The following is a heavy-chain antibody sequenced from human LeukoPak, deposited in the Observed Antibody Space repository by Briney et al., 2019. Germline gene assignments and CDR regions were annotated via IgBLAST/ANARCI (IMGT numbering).Heavy chain of an antibody. J-gene: IGHJ4*02. CDR1: GFTFSSYS. Sequence: GGSLRLSCAASGFTFSSYSMTWVRQAPGKGLEWVSSISSSSSYIYYADSVKGRFTISRDNAKNSLYLQMNSLRAEDTAVYYCARVSLNYYDSSGYYPFTDYWGQGTLVTVSS. V-gene: IGHV3-21*01. D-gene: IGHD3-22*01. CDR3: ARVSLNYYDSSGYYPFTDY. CDR2: ISSSSSYI.